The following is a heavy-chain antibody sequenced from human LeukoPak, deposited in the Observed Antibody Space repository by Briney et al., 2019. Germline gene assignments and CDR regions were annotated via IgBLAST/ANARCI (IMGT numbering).Heavy chain of an antibody. CDR1: GGSISSYY. CDR2: IYYIGST. J-gene: IGHJ6*03. Sequence: SETLSLTCTVSGGSISSYYWSWIRQPPGKGLEWIGYIYYIGSTNYNPSLKSRVTISVDTSKNQFSLKLSSVTAADTDVYYCARAQIQRYFDWLSTPFYYYYYYMDVWGKGTTVTVSS. CDR3: ARAQIQRYFDWLSTPFYYYYYYMDV. D-gene: IGHD3-9*01. V-gene: IGHV4-59*01.